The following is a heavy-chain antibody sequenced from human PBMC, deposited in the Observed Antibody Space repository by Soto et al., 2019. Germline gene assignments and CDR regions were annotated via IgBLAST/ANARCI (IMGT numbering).Heavy chain of an antibody. CDR2: ISYDGSNK. CDR1: GFTFSGYG. J-gene: IGHJ4*02. D-gene: IGHD5-18*01. V-gene: IGHV3-30*18. CDR3: AKLFRTGYSYGTPFDY. Sequence: GGSLRLSCAASGFTFSGYGMHWVRQSPGKGLEWVAVISYDGSNKYYADSVKGRFTISRDNSKNTLYLQMNSLRAEDTAVYYCAKLFRTGYSYGTPFDYWGQGTLVTVSS.